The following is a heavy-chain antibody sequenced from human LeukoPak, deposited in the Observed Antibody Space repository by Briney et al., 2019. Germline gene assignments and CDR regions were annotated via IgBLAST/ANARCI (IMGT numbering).Heavy chain of an antibody. V-gene: IGHV4-34*01. CDR2: INHSGST. CDR1: GGSFSGYY. D-gene: IGHD5-18*01. Sequence: SVTLSLTCAVYGGSFSGYYWSWIRQPPGKGLEWIGEINHSGSTNYNPSLKRRLTTSVDTSKNQFSLKLSSVTAADTAVYYCARRLGTWIQLWPPFDYWGQGTLVTVSS. J-gene: IGHJ4*02. CDR3: ARRLGTWIQLWPPFDY.